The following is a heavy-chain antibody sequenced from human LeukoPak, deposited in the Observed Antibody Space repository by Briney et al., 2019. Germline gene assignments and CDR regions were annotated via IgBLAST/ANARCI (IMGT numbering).Heavy chain of an antibody. Sequence: SETLSLTCTVSGGSISSYYWSWIRQPPGKGLEWIGYIYYSGSTNYNPSLKSRVTISVDTSKNQFSLKLSSVTAADTAVYYCARGGIMSCSSTSCYLFDYWGQGTLVTVSS. CDR3: ARGGIMSCSSTSCYLFDY. CDR2: IYYSGST. J-gene: IGHJ4*02. D-gene: IGHD2-2*01. V-gene: IGHV4-59*01. CDR1: GGSISSYY.